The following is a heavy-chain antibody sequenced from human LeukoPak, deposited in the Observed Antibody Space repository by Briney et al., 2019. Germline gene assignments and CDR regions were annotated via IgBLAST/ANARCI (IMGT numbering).Heavy chain of an antibody. CDR1: GYSFTSYW. CDR3: ARHASITGKEFDY. V-gene: IGHV5-51*01. CDR2: IYPGDTDT. J-gene: IGHJ4*02. Sequence: GESLKISCKGSGYSFTSYWFGWVGQMPGKGLKGLGIIYPGDTDTRYSPSFQGQVTISADKSISTAYLQWSSLKASDTAMYYCARHASITGKEFDYWGQGTLVTVSS. D-gene: IGHD1-20*01.